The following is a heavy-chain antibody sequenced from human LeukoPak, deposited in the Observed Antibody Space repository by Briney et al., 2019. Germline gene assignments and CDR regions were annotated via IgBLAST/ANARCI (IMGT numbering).Heavy chain of an antibody. CDR1: GGSISSYY. CDR2: IHMSGST. D-gene: IGHD3-22*01. V-gene: IGHV4-4*07. J-gene: IGHJ4*02. Sequence: PSETLSLTCTVSGGSISSYYWSWIRQPAGKGLEWIGRIHMSGSTNYNPSLRSRVAISMDNSKNQFSLKLKSVTAADTAVYYCARDDSSRDDSGGYHYWGQGTLVTISS. CDR3: ARDDSSRDDSGGYHY.